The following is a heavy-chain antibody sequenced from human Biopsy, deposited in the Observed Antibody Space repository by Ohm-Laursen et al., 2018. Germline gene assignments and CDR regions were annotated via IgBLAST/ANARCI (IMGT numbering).Heavy chain of an antibody. CDR2: INPSGSTT. Sequence: ASVKVSCKASGYSFTSYYMHWVRQAPGQGLEWMGMINPSGSTTSYPQIFQGRVTMTRNTSISTAYMEPSSLRSEDTAVYYCARGQRHYYFLTGYSNADAMDVWGQGTTVTVSS. D-gene: IGHD3-9*01. J-gene: IGHJ6*02. CDR1: GYSFTSYY. CDR3: ARGQRHYYFLTGYSNADAMDV. V-gene: IGHV1-46*01.